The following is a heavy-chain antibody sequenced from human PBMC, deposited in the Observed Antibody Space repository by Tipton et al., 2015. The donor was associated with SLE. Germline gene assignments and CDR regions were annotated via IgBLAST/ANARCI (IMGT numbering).Heavy chain of an antibody. Sequence: LRLSCTVSGGSISSYYWSWIRQPPGKGLEWIGYIYYSGSTNYNPSLKSRVTISVDTSKNQFSLKLSSVTAADTAVYYCARPRRCSGGSCYWLGAFDIWGQGTMVTVSS. V-gene: IGHV4-59*12. CDR3: ARPRRCSGGSCYWLGAFDI. J-gene: IGHJ3*02. CDR2: IYYSGST. D-gene: IGHD2-15*01. CDR1: GGSISSYY.